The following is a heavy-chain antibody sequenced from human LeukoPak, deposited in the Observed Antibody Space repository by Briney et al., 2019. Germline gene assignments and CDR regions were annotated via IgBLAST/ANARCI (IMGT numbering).Heavy chain of an antibody. Sequence: GGPLTLSCAASGFAFNRYAMIGARQAPGRGLEWVSALSSSGGTTYYADSVKGRFTISRDNSKNTLYLQMNSLRAEDTALYYCTKDASYARENDNSGFFIDWGQGTLVTVSS. J-gene: IGHJ4*02. V-gene: IGHV3-23*01. CDR2: LSSSGGTT. CDR3: TKDASYARENDNSGFFID. CDR1: GFAFNRYA. D-gene: IGHD3-22*01.